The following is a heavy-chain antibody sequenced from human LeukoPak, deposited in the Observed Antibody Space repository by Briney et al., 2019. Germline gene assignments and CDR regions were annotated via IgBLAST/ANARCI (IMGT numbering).Heavy chain of an antibody. CDR2: IYTSGST. V-gene: IGHV4-4*07. CDR1: GDSTSSYY. CDR3: ARGASRSYGFDP. D-gene: IGHD1-26*01. Sequence: PSETLSLTCTVSGDSTSSYYCSWIRQPAGNGLEWIGRIYTSGSTNYNPSLKTRVTMSVDTSKNQFSLKLSSVTAADTAVYYCARGASRSYGFDPWGQGTLVTVSS. J-gene: IGHJ5*02.